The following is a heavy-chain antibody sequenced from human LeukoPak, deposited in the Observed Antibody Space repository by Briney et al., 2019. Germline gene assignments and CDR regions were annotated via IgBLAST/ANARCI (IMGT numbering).Heavy chain of an antibody. CDR1: GYIFTSYY. V-gene: IGHV1-18*04. J-gene: IGHJ5*02. Sequence: ASVKLSCKASGYIFTSYYMHWVRHAPGQGLEWMGWISAYNGNTNYAQKLQGRVTMSTDTSTSTAYMELRSLRSDDTAVYYCASTYYYGSGSYYNRFDPWGQGTLVTVSS. D-gene: IGHD3-10*01. CDR2: ISAYNGNT. CDR3: ASTYYYGSGSYYNRFDP.